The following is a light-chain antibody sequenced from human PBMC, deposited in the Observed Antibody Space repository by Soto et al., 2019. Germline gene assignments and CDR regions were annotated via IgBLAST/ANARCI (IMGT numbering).Light chain of an antibody. CDR3: MQSTQLPPT. CDR1: QILLHITGETF. J-gene: IGKJ5*01. CDR2: EVS. V-gene: IGKV2D-29*02. Sequence: DVVMTQTPLSLSVAPGQPASISCKSSQILLHITGETFLFWYLQKPGQSPQLLIYEVSTRVSGVPDRFSGSGSGTDCTLEISLVETDDVGIYYCMQSTQLPPTFGQGTRLGIE.